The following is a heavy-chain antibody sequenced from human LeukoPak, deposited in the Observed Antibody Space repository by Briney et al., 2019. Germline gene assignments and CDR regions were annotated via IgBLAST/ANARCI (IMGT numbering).Heavy chain of an antibody. D-gene: IGHD3-10*01. CDR2: INPNSGGT. Sequence: ASVKVSCTASGYTFTGYYMYWVRQAPGQGLEWMGWINPNSGGTNYAQKFQGRVTMTRDTSISTAYMELSRLRSDDTAVYYCARDSRFGEYHFDYWGQGTLVTVSS. J-gene: IGHJ4*02. V-gene: IGHV1-2*02. CDR3: ARDSRFGEYHFDY. CDR1: GYTFTGYY.